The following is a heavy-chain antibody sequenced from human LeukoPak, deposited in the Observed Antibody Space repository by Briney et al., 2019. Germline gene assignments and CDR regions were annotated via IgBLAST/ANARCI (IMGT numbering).Heavy chain of an antibody. Sequence: GGSLRLSCAASGFTFSSYEMNWVRQAPGKGLEWVSAISGSGGSTYYADSVKGRFTISRDNSKNTLYLQMNSLRAEDTAVYYCARGQEDDAFDIWGQGTMVTVSS. V-gene: IGHV3-23*01. CDR1: GFTFSSYE. J-gene: IGHJ3*02. CDR2: ISGSGGST. CDR3: ARGQEDDAFDI.